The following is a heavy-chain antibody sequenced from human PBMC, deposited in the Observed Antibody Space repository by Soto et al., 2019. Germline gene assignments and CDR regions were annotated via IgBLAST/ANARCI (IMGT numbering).Heavy chain of an antibody. CDR1: GFTFSSYA. CDR2: ISGSGGST. CDR3: AKLSSGRKWSGYCSGGSCHYYFDY. D-gene: IGHD2-15*01. J-gene: IGHJ4*02. V-gene: IGHV3-23*01. Sequence: GGSLRLSCAASGFTFSSYAMSWVRQAPGKGLEWVSAISGSGGSTYYADSVKGRFTISRDNSKNTLYLQMNSLRAEDTAVCYCAKLSSGRKWSGYCSGGSCHYYFDYWGQGTLVTVSS.